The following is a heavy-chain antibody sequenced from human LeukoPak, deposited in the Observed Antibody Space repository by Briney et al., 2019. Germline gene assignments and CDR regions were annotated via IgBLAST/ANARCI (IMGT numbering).Heavy chain of an antibody. CDR1: GSSFTSYL. Sequence: GEPLSFSCKGSGSSFTSYLISGVRQMPGKGLEWMGRIDTSDSYNNYHTSFQGHFTISAAKSSTTAYLQWRSREASDAALYYCARHHYDSSGYYRGIDYWGRGPLVTVSS. CDR3: ARHHYDSSGYYRGIDY. V-gene: IGHV5-10-1*01. J-gene: IGHJ4*02. D-gene: IGHD3-22*01. CDR2: IDTSDSYN.